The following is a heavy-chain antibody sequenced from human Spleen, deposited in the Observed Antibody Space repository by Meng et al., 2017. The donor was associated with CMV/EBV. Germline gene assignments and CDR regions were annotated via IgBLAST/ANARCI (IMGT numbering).Heavy chain of an antibody. CDR2: INPNSGGT. CDR1: GYTFTGYY. V-gene: IGHV1-2*02. Sequence: ASVKVSCKASGYTFTGYYMHWVRQAPGQGLEWMGWINPNSGGTNYAQKFQGRVTMTRDTSISTAYMELSRLRSDDTAMYYCARDLNYYHGMDVWGQGTTVTVSS. CDR3: ARDLNYYHGMDV. J-gene: IGHJ6*02.